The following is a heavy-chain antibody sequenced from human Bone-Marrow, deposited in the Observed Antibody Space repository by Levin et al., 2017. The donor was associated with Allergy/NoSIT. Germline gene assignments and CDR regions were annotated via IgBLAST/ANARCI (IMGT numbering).Heavy chain of an antibody. D-gene: IGHD3-3*01. CDR2: ISYDGIHI. V-gene: IGHV3-30*04. CDR1: GFTFSNFT. Sequence: GESLKISCAVSGFTFSNFTVHWVRQAPGKGLEFVTVISYDGIHIYYADSVKGRFTISRDNSKNTLFLQMNSLRTEDTAVYYCARVGTGLWSGFYDYWGQGALVTVSS. CDR3: ARVGTGLWSGFYDY. J-gene: IGHJ4*02.